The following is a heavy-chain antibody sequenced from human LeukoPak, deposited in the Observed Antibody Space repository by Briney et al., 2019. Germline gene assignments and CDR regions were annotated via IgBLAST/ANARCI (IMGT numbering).Heavy chain of an antibody. CDR1: GFTFSSYA. J-gene: IGHJ4*02. CDR3: AKGRPYYYDSSGYYNYFDY. V-gene: IGHV3-23*01. D-gene: IGHD3-22*01. Sequence: GSLRLSCAASGFTFSSYAMSWVRQALGKGLEWVSAISGSGGSTYYADSVKGRFTISRDNSKNTLYLQMNSLRAEDTAVYYCAKGRPYYYDSSGYYNYFDYWGQGTLVTVSS. CDR2: ISGSGGST.